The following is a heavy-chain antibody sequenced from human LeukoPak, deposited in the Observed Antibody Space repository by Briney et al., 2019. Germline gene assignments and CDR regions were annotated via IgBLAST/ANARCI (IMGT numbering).Heavy chain of an antibody. V-gene: IGHV1-8*01. CDR2: MNPNSGNT. D-gene: IGHD3-10*01. CDR3: ARMYYFDSGSNNWFDP. J-gene: IGHJ5*02. Sequence: ASVKVSCKASGYTFTSYDINWVRQATGQGLEWMGWMNPNSGNTGYAQKFQGRVTMTRNTSISTAYMELSSLRSEDTAVYYCARMYYFDSGSNNWFDPWGQGTLVTVSS. CDR1: GYTFTSYD.